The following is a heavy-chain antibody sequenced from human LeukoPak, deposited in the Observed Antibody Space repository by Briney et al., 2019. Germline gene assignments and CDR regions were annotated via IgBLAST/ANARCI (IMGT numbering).Heavy chain of an antibody. V-gene: IGHV3-7*04. CDR2: IKHDGTET. D-gene: IGHD5-24*01. Sequence: GGSLRLSCAASKFTFSNYWMIWVRQAPGKGLEWVANIKHDGTETNYVDSVKGRFTISRDNAKKSLYLQMNSLRAVDSAVYYCATDRDGYRKNWYRFHYWRQGTLVAVSS. J-gene: IGHJ4*02. CDR1: KFTFSNYW. CDR3: ATDRDGYRKNWYRFHY.